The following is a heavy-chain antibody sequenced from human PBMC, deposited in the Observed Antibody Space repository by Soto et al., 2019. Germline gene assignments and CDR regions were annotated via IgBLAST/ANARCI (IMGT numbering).Heavy chain of an antibody. CDR3: ARGRDYDFWSGYYPSAVMDV. Sequence: QVQLQQWGAGLLKPSETLSLTCAVYGGSFSGYYWSWIRQPPGKGLEWIGEINHSGSTNYNPSLKSRVTISVDTSKNQFSLKLSSVAAADTAVYYCARGRDYDFWSGYYPSAVMDVWGQGTTVTVSS. CDR2: INHSGST. V-gene: IGHV4-34*01. J-gene: IGHJ6*02. D-gene: IGHD3-3*01. CDR1: GGSFSGYY.